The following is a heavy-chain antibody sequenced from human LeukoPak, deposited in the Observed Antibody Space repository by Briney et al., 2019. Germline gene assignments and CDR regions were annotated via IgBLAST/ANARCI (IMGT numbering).Heavy chain of an antibody. V-gene: IGHV3-30*18. CDR3: AKGFKFGELLHYYYYYGMDV. CDR2: ISYDGSNK. Sequence: GRSLRLSCAASGFPFSSYGMHWVRQAPGKGLEWVAVISYDGSNKYYADSVKGRFTISRDNSNKTLYLQMYSLRAEDTAVYYCAKGFKFGELLHYYYYYGMDVWGQETTVTVSS. D-gene: IGHD3-10*01. CDR1: GFPFSSYG. J-gene: IGHJ6*02.